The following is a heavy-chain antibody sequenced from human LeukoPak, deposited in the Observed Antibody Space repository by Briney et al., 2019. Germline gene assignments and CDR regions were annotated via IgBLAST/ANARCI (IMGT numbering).Heavy chain of an antibody. V-gene: IGHV1-46*01. Sequence: ASVKVSCTASGYTFTSYYMHWVRQAPGQGLEWMGIVNPGGGSTSYAQKFQGRVTMTRDTSTSTVYMELSSLRSEDTAVYYCARGLAVAGTGKDAFDIWGQGTMVTVSS. CDR3: ARGLAVAGTGKDAFDI. CDR1: GYTFTSYY. J-gene: IGHJ3*02. D-gene: IGHD6-19*01. CDR2: VNPGGGST.